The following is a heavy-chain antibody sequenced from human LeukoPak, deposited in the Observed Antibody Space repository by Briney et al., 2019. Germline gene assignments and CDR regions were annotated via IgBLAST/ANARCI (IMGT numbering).Heavy chain of an antibody. D-gene: IGHD5-12*01. V-gene: IGHV1-2*02. Sequence: ASVKVSCKASGYTFTGYYMHWVRQAPGQGLEWMGWINPNSGDTNYAQKFQGRVTMTRDTSIRTAYLELSGLRSDDTAVYYCAKNPYEYYFDYWGQGTLVTVSS. CDR2: INPNSGDT. CDR1: GYTFTGYY. CDR3: AKNPYEYYFDY. J-gene: IGHJ4*02.